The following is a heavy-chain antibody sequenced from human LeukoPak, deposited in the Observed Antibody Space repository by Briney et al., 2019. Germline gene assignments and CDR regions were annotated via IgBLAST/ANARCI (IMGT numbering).Heavy chain of an antibody. CDR3: ASREMAKISNVFDI. V-gene: IGHV1-2*02. J-gene: IGHJ3*02. CDR1: GYTFTSNY. Sequence: GASVKVSCKASGYTFTSNYMHWVRQAPGQGLEWMGWINPNSGGTNYAQKFQGRVTMTRDTSISTAYMELRRLRSDDTAVYYCASREMAKISNVFDIWGQGTMVTVSS. D-gene: IGHD5-12*01. CDR2: INPNSGGT.